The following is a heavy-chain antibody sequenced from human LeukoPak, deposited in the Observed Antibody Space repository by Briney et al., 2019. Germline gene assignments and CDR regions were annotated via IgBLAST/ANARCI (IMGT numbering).Heavy chain of an antibody. Sequence: ASVKVSCKASGYTFTTYDINWVRQATGQGLEWMGWMNPNSGNTGYAQKFQGRVTMTRNTSISTAYMELSSLRSEDTALYYCAKDIMSYGSGSIDYWGQGTLVTVSS. J-gene: IGHJ4*02. D-gene: IGHD3-10*01. CDR2: MNPNSGNT. CDR3: AKDIMSYGSGSIDY. CDR1: GYTFTTYD. V-gene: IGHV1-8*01.